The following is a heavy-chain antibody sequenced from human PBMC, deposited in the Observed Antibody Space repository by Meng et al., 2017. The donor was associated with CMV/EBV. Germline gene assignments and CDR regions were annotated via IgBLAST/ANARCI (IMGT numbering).Heavy chain of an antibody. CDR3: ARAHYAPGYCSSTSCYNRWGMDV. Sequence: SVKVSCKASGYTFTSYGISWVRQAPGQGLEWMGGIILIFGTANYAQKFQGRVTITTDESTSTAYMELSSLRSEDTAVYYCARAHYAPGYCSSTSCYNRWGMDVWGQGTTVTVSS. CDR2: IILIFGTA. J-gene: IGHJ6*02. D-gene: IGHD2-2*02. V-gene: IGHV1-69*05. CDR1: GYTFTSYG.